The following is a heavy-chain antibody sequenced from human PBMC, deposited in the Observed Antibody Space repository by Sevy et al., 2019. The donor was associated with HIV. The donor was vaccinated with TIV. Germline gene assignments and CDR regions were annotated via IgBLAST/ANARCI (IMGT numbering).Heavy chain of an antibody. CDR3: ARRKQSPYYSYYMDV. CDR1: GGSISSYY. J-gene: IGHJ6*03. D-gene: IGHD4-4*01. V-gene: IGHV4-59*08. Sequence: SETLSLTCTVSGGSISSYYWSWIRQPPGKGLEWIGYIYYSGNTNYNPSLKSRVTISVDTSKNQFYLKLRPMTAADTAVYYCARRKQSPYYSYYMDVWGKGTTVTVSS. CDR2: IYYSGNT.